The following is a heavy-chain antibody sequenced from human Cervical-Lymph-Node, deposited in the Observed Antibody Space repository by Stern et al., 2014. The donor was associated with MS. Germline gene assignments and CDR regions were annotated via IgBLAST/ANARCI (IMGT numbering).Heavy chain of an antibody. CDR2: ISDDGSIK. CDR3: AREKDPGGAFDY. CDR1: GFTFSNYA. J-gene: IGHJ4*02. Sequence: VQLVESGGGVVQPGRSLRLSCAASGFTFSNYAMHWVRQAPGKGLGWVAVISDDGSIKLYADSVEGRFTISRDNSKNTLYLQMNSLRPEDTAVYYCAREKDPGGAFDYWGQGTLVTVSS. V-gene: IGHV3-30*04. D-gene: IGHD2-15*01.